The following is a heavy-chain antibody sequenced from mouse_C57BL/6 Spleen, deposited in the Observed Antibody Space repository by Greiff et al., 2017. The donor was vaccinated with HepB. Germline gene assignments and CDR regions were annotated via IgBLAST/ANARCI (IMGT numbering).Heavy chain of an antibody. Sequence: QVHVKQPGAELVRPGSSVKLSCKASGYTFTSYWMHWVKQRPIQGLEWIGNIDPSDSETHYNQKFKDKATLTVDKSSSTAYMQLSSLTSEDSAVYYCAREDYSNFDYWGQGTTLTVSS. J-gene: IGHJ2*01. CDR1: GYTFTSYW. CDR3: AREDYSNFDY. CDR2: IDPSDSET. D-gene: IGHD2-5*01. V-gene: IGHV1-52*01.